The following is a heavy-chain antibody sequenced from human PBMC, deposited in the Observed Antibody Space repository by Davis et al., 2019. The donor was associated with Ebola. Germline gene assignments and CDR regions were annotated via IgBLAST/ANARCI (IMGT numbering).Heavy chain of an antibody. CDR3: ASLAAAGTAD. V-gene: IGHV3-33*01. Sequence: GESLKISCAASGFTFSSYGMHWVRQAPGKGLEWVAVIWYDGSNKYYADSVKGRFTISRDNSKNTLYLQMNSLRAEDTAVYYCASLAAAGTADWGQGTLVTVSP. D-gene: IGHD6-13*01. CDR1: GFTFSSYG. CDR2: IWYDGSNK. J-gene: IGHJ4*02.